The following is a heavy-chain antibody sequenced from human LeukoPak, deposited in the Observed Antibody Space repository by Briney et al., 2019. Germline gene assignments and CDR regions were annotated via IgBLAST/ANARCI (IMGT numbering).Heavy chain of an antibody. D-gene: IGHD6-13*01. CDR3: ARGVRIAAAARVGSYYYYMDV. CDR2: IYTSGST. CDR1: GGSISSGSYY. J-gene: IGHJ6*03. V-gene: IGHV4-61*02. Sequence: SETLSLTCTVSGGSISSGSYYWSWIRQPAGKGLEWIGRIYTSGSTNYNPSLKSRVTMSVDTSKNQFSLKLSSVTAADTAVYYCARGVRIAAAARVGSYYYYMDVWGKGTTVTVSS.